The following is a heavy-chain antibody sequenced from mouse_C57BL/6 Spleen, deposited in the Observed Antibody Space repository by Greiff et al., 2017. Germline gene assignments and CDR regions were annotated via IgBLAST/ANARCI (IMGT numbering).Heavy chain of an antibody. V-gene: IGHV1-54*01. Sequence: VQLQQSGAELVRPGTSVKVSCKASGYAFTNYLIEWVKQRPGQGLEWIGVIDPGSGGTNYNEKFKGKATLTADKSSSTAYMQLSSLTSEDSAVYFCARGGVVTTDRGNFDYWGQGTTLTVSS. D-gene: IGHD2-2*01. CDR1: GYAFTNYL. J-gene: IGHJ2*01. CDR2: IDPGSGGT. CDR3: ARGGVVTTDRGNFDY.